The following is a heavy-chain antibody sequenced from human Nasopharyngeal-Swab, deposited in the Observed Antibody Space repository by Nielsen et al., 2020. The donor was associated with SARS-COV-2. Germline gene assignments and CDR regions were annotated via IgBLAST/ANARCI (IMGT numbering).Heavy chain of an antibody. CDR1: GFTYDDYA. CDR3: AKGFSPDV. V-gene: IGHV3-9*01. J-gene: IGHJ6*02. Sequence: SLKISCVASGFTYDDYAMHWVRQAPGKGLEWVSGITWNSGVAYTDSVKGRFTISRDNAKNSLYLQMNSLRAEDTAVYYCAKGFSPDVWGQGTTVTVSS. CDR2: ITWNSGV.